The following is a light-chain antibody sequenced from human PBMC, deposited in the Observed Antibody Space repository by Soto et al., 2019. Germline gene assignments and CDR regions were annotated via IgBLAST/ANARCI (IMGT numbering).Light chain of an antibody. CDR2: DVT. V-gene: IGLV2-11*01. Sequence: QSALTQPRSVSGSPGQSVTISCTGTSSDVGVSRSVSWYQQHPGKAPKLIISDVTKRPSGVPYRFSGSKSGNTASLTISGLQAADEADYYCSSYSFTTSLYVFGTGTKLTVL. CDR1: SSDVGVSRS. CDR3: SSYSFTTSLYV. J-gene: IGLJ1*01.